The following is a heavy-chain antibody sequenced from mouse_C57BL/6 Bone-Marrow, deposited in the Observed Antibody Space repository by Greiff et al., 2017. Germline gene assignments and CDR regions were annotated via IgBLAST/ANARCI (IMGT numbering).Heavy chain of an antibody. V-gene: IGHV1-52*01. Sequence: QVQLQQPGAELVRPGSSVKLSCKASGYTFTSYWMHWVKQRPIQGLEWIGNIDPSDSETHYNQKFKDKATLTVDKSSSTAYMQLSSLTSEDSAVYYCSIYDYGVGYWYFDVWGTGTTVTVSS. CDR2: IDPSDSET. CDR3: SIYDYGVGYWYFDV. CDR1: GYTFTSYW. D-gene: IGHD1-1*01. J-gene: IGHJ1*03.